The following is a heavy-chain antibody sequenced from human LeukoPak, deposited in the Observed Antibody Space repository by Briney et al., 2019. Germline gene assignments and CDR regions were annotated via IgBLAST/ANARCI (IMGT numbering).Heavy chain of an antibody. CDR2: MSPNSGNT. CDR3: ARDYGSSWYYGTVFGFGSLYYFDY. D-gene: IGHD6-13*01. J-gene: IGHJ4*02. Sequence: ASVKVSCKASGYTFTSYDINWARQATGQGLEWMGWMSPNSGNTGYAQKFQGRVTITRNTSISTAYMELSSLRSEDTAVYYCARDYGSSWYYGTVFGFGSLYYFDYWGQGTLVTVSS. CDR1: GYTFTSYD. V-gene: IGHV1-8*03.